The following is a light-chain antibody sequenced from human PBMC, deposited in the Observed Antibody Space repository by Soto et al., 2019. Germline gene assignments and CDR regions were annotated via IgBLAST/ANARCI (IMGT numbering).Light chain of an antibody. Sequence: EIVMTQSPATLSVSPWERATLSCRASQSVSIDLAWYHQKPGQAPRLLIYGASTRATGIPARFSGSGSGTEFTLTINSLQSEDFAVYYCQQYNNWPRKFGQGTKVDIK. V-gene: IGKV3-15*01. CDR2: GAS. J-gene: IGKJ1*01. CDR3: QQYNNWPRK. CDR1: QSVSID.